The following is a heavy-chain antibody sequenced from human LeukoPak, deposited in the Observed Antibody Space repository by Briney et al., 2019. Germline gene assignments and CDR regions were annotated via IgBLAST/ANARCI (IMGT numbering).Heavy chain of an antibody. J-gene: IGHJ4*02. Sequence: ASVKVSCKASGYTFTSYGISWVRQAPGQGLEWMGWISAYNGNTNYAQKLQGRVTMTRNTSISTAYMELSSLRSEDTAVYYCASLWKAAAGTGGTDYWGQGTLVTVSS. CDR2: ISAYNGNT. CDR1: GYTFTSYG. D-gene: IGHD6-13*01. V-gene: IGHV1-18*01. CDR3: ASLWKAAAGTGGTDY.